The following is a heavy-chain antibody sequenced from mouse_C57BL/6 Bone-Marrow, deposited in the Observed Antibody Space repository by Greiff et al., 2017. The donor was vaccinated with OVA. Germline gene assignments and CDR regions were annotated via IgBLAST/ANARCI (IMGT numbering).Heavy chain of an antibody. Sequence: VQLQQSGAELVKPGASVKLSCKASGYTFTSYWMHWVKQRPGQGLEWIGMIHPNSGSTNYNEKFKSKATLTVDKSSSTAYMQLSSLTSEDSAVYYCARLLRGYYFDYWGQGTTLTVSS. D-gene: IGHD1-1*01. J-gene: IGHJ2*01. CDR3: ARLLRGYYFDY. CDR2: IHPNSGST. V-gene: IGHV1-64*01. CDR1: GYTFTSYW.